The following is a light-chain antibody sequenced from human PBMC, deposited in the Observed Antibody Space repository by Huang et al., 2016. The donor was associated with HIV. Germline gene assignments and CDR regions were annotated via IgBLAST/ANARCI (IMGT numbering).Light chain of an antibody. CDR2: GAS. CDR1: QIVSSN. Sequence: EIVMTQSPATLSVSPGERATLSCRASQIVSSNLAWYQQKPGQAPRLLIYGASTRATGIPTRLSGSGSGTEFTLTISSLQSEDFAVYYCQQYNTWPRTFGQGTKVEIK. J-gene: IGKJ1*01. CDR3: QQYNTWPRT. V-gene: IGKV3-15*01.